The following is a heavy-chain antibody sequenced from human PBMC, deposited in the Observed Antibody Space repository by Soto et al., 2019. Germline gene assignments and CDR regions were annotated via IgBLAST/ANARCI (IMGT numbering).Heavy chain of an antibody. CDR2: VNPYDGDT. Sequence: GSSVKVSCKTSGYTFTDYYIHWVRQAPGQGLEWMGWVNPYDGDTNHAQKFQGRVTMTRDTSINTAYIELSSLRSDDTALYYCARVLRDDEYKAWGQGKLVTVSS. CDR1: GYTFTDYY. CDR3: ARVLRDDEYKA. J-gene: IGHJ4*02. V-gene: IGHV1-2*02. D-gene: IGHD6-6*01.